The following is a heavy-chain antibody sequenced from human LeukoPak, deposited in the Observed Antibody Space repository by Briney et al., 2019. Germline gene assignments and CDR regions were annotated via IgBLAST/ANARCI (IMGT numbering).Heavy chain of an antibody. CDR3: ARRSTVTTGRYFDY. CDR2: ISSSGGTI. D-gene: IGHD4-17*01. CDR1: GFTFSDHW. V-gene: IGHV3-11*04. Sequence: GGSLTLSCAASGFTFSDHWMSWVRQAPGKGLEWVSYISSSGGTIYYADSVKGRFTISRDNAKNSQYLQMNSLRAEDTAVYYCARRSTVTTGRYFDYWGQGTLVTVSS. J-gene: IGHJ4*02.